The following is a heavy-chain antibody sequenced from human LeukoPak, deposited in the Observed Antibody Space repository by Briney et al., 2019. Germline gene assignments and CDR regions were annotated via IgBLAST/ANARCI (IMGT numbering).Heavy chain of an antibody. V-gene: IGHV3-11*01. D-gene: IGHD6-13*01. Sequence: GGSLRLSCAASGFTFSDYYMSWIRQAPGKGLEWVSYISSSGSTIYYADSVKGRFTISRDNAKNSLYLQMNSLRAEDTAVYYCARRGYSSSWYRPRSENWFDPWGQGTLVTVS. CDR1: GFTFSDYY. J-gene: IGHJ5*02. CDR3: ARRGYSSSWYRPRSENWFDP. CDR2: ISSSGSTI.